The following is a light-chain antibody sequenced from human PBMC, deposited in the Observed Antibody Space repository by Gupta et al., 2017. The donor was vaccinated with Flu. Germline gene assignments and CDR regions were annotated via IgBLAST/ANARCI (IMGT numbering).Light chain of an antibody. Sequence: DIQMTQSPSSLSASVGDRVTITCRASQSISSYLNWYQQKPGEAPKLLIYAASSLQSGVPSRFSGGGSGTDFTLTISSLQPEDFATYYCQQSYSTPRTFGQGTKVEIK. CDR3: QQSYSTPRT. CDR1: QSISSY. V-gene: IGKV1-39*01. J-gene: IGKJ1*01. CDR2: AAS.